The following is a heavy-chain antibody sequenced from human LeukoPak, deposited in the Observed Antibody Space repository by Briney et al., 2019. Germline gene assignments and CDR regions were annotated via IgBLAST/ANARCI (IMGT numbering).Heavy chain of an antibody. J-gene: IGHJ4*02. V-gene: IGHV3-7*01. Sequence: PGGSLRLSCAASGFTFSSYWMSWVRQAPGKGLEWVANIKQDGSEKYYVDSVKGRFTISRDNSKNTLYLQMNSLRAEDTAVYYCAKGAEYSSSSTFDYWGQGTLVTVSS. CDR2: IKQDGSEK. CDR3: AKGAEYSSSSTFDY. D-gene: IGHD6-6*01. CDR1: GFTFSSYW.